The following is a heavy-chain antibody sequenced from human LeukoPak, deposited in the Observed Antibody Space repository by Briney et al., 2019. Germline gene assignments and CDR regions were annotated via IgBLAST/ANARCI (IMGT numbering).Heavy chain of an antibody. CDR1: GFTFDDYA. J-gene: IGHJ4*02. D-gene: IGHD3-9*01. V-gene: IGHV3-9*01. Sequence: GGSLRLSCAASGFTFDDYAMHWVRQAPGKGLEWVSGISWNSGSIGYADSVKGRFTISRDNAKNSLYLQMNSLRAEDTALYYCAKGAGWHYFDYWGQGTLVTVSS. CDR3: AKGAGWHYFDY. CDR2: ISWNSGSI.